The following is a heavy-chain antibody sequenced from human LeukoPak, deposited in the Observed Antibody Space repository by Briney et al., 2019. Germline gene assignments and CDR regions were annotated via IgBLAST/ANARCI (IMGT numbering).Heavy chain of an antibody. J-gene: IGHJ4*02. D-gene: IGHD3-16*01. CDR2: FNPGNSNS. CDR3: ARGGDYYDY. V-gene: IGHV5-51*01. Sequence: EESLKISCKGSGYNFPRYWIGWVRQMPGKGLEWMGIFNPGNSNSRYNPSFQGQVIISADTSISTAYLQWSGLKASDTAIYYCARGGDYYDYWGQGTLVTVSS. CDR1: GYNFPRYW.